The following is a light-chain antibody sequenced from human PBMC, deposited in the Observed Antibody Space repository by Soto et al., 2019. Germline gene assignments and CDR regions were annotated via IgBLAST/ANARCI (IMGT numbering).Light chain of an antibody. J-gene: IGLJ2*01. CDR3: SSYTTTSTVL. CDR2: EAS. V-gene: IGLV2-14*01. Sequence: QSVLTQPASVSGSPGQSITISCTGTSNDVGGYNYVSWYQQHPGKAPKLIIYEASNRPSGVSIRFSGSKSGNTASLTISGLQAEDEADYYCSSYTTTSTVLFGGGTKLTVL. CDR1: SNDVGGYNY.